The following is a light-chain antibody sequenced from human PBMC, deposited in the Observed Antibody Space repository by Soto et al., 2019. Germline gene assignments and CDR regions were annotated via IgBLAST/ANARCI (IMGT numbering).Light chain of an antibody. CDR1: QTVSSI. Sequence: EIVMTQSPATLSVSPGERATLFCRASQTVSSIFLAWYQQKPGQAPRLLIHRASTRATGIPARFSGSGSGTEFTLTVSSLQSEDFAVYYCQQYSAWPLTFGGGTKVEIK. CDR2: RAS. V-gene: IGKV3-15*01. CDR3: QQYSAWPLT. J-gene: IGKJ4*01.